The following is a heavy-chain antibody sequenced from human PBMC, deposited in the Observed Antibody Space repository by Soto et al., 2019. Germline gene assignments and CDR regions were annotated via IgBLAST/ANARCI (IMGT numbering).Heavy chain of an antibody. V-gene: IGHV5-10-1*01. J-gene: IGHJ3*02. D-gene: IGHD6-19*01. CDR2: IDPSDSYT. CDR1: GCSCTSYW. Sequence: PGESLKISCKGSGCSCTSYWSSWVRQMPGKGLELMGRIDPSDSYTNYSPSFQGHVTISADKSSSTAYLQWSSLKASDTAMYDCARPPGIAVAGKKGAFDSWGQVTMVTVS. CDR3: ARPPGIAVAGKKGAFDS.